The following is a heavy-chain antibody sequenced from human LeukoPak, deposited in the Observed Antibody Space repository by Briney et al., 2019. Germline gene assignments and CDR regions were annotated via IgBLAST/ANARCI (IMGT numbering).Heavy chain of an antibody. J-gene: IGHJ6*03. V-gene: IGHV4-34*01. Sequence: PSETLSHTRALYGVSLRGYLWSWLRPPPRKGREWVGDINNSESTTYSPSLQRRVAMSVDTAKSQFCLRLSSVTSADAAVHYCARVGRLYLGELRWGPKTVNPVSYMDVWGEGTTVTVS. CDR1: GVSLRGYL. CDR3: ARVGRLYLGELRWGPKTVNPVSYMDV. CDR2: INNSEST. D-gene: IGHD3-16*01.